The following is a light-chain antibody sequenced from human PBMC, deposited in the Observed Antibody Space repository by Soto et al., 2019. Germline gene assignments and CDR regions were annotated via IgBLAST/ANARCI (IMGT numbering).Light chain of an antibody. Sequence: QSALTQPPSASGSPGQSVTISCTGTSSDVGGYNYVSWYQQHPGKAPKLMIYEVSKRPSGVPDRFSGSKSGNTASLTVSGLQAEDEADYYCSSYAGNNDLRVFGTGTKVTVL. CDR2: EVS. J-gene: IGLJ1*01. V-gene: IGLV2-8*01. CDR3: SSYAGNNDLRV. CDR1: SSDVGGYNY.